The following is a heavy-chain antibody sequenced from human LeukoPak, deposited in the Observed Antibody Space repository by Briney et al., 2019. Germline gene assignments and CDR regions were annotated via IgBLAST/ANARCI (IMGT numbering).Heavy chain of an antibody. Sequence: GASVKVSCKASGYTFTSYYMHWVRQAPGEGLEWMGIINPTGGSTSYAQKFQGRVTMTRDTSTNTIYMELSSLRSEDTAVYYCARDHYHKIHSVMVTAPDYWGQGTLVTVSS. CDR1: GYTFTSYY. V-gene: IGHV1-46*01. CDR3: ARDHYHKIHSVMVTAPDY. CDR2: INPTGGST. D-gene: IGHD2-21*02. J-gene: IGHJ4*02.